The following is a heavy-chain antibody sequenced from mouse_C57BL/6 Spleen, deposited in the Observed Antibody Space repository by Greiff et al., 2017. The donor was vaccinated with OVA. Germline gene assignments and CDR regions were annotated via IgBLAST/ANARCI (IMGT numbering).Heavy chain of an antibody. D-gene: IGHD1-1*01. V-gene: IGHV1-54*01. J-gene: IGHJ1*03. Sequence: QLQQSGAELVRPGTSVKVSCKASGYAFTNYLIEWVKQRPGQGLEWIGVINPGSGGTNYNEKFKGKATLTADKSSSTAYMQLSSLTSEDSAVYFCARDYYGSRHWYFDVWGTGTTVTVSS. CDR3: ARDYYGSRHWYFDV. CDR1: GYAFTNYL. CDR2: INPGSGGT.